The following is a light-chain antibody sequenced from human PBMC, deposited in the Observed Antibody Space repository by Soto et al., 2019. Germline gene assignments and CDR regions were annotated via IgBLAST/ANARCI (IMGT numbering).Light chain of an antibody. V-gene: IGKV3-15*01. CDR3: QPYNNWPRGT. CDR1: QSVSNN. Sequence: EIVMTQSPATLSVSPGERATLSCRASQSVSNNLAWYQQKPGQAPRLLIYGASTRATGIPARFSGSGSGTEFTLTISSLQSEDFAVYYWQPYNNWPRGTFGGGTKVEIK. J-gene: IGKJ4*01. CDR2: GAS.